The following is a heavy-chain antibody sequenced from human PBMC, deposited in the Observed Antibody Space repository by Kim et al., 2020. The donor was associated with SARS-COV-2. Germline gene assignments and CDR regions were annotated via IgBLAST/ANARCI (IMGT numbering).Heavy chain of an antibody. CDR3: AKRTGSGYPSDYFDY. Sequence: DAVKGRFTISRDNSKNTLYLQMNSRRAEDTAVYYCAKRTGSGYPSDYFDYWGQGTLVTVSS. V-gene: IGHV3-23*01. J-gene: IGHJ4*02. D-gene: IGHD3-22*01.